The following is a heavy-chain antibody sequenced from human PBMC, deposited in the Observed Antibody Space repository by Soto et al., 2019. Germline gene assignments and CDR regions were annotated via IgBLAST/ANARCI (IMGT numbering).Heavy chain of an antibody. CDR1: GYTFTSYG. CDR3: ARVLGIAVAGTPAYYYGMDV. J-gene: IGHJ6*02. Sequence: QVQRVQSGAEVKKPGASVKVSCKASGYTFTSYGISWVRQAPGQGLEWMGWISAYNGNTNYAQKLQGRVTMTTDTSTSTAYMELRSLRSDDTAVYYCARVLGIAVAGTPAYYYGMDVWGQGTTVTVSS. CDR2: ISAYNGNT. D-gene: IGHD6-19*01. V-gene: IGHV1-18*01.